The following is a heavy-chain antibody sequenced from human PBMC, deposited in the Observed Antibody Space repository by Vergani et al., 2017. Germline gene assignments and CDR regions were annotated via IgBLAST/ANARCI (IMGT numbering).Heavy chain of an antibody. CDR3: ARERGRGYYYLWFDP. CDR1: GGSFSGYY. Sequence: QVQLQQWGAGLLKPSETLSLTCAVSGGSFSGYYWSWIRQPAGKGLEWIGRIYTSGSTNYNPSRKSRVTISVDTSKNQFSLKLSSVTAADTAVYYCARERGRGYYYLWFDPWGQGTLVTVSS. CDR2: IYTSGST. D-gene: IGHD3-22*01. V-gene: IGHV4-59*10. J-gene: IGHJ5*02.